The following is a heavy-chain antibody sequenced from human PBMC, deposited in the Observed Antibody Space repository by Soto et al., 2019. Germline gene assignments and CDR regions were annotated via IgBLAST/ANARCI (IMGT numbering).Heavy chain of an antibody. V-gene: IGHV1-2*02. CDR1: GYQFTGSY. D-gene: IGHD2-15*01. Sequence: QVRLVQSGADVQRPGASMNISCQASGYQFTGSYLHWVRRAPGHGLQWMGMINPDTGSTTYAETFQERVTMTTAKSAGTAFLGLGRLTSDDTATYYWARQDCSVNSCYWYFDVCGQGTFVSVAS. J-gene: IGHJ4*02. CDR3: ARQDCSVNSCYWYFDV. CDR2: INPDTGST.